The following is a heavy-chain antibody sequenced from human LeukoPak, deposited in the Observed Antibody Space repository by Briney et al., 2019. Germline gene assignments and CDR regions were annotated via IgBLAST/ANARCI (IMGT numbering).Heavy chain of an antibody. D-gene: IGHD6-13*01. CDR3: ARDDGAAAGPSDY. CDR2: IIPIFGIA. CDR1: GGTFSSYA. Sequence: SVKASCKASGGTFSSYAISWVRQAPGQGLEWMGKIIPIFGIANYAQKLQGRVTITADKSTSTAYMELSSLRSEDTAVYYCARDDGAAAGPSDYWGQGTLVTVSS. V-gene: IGHV1-69*04. J-gene: IGHJ4*02.